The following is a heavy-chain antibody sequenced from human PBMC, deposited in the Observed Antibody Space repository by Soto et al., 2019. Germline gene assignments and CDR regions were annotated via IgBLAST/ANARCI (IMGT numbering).Heavy chain of an antibody. CDR1: GFTFSSYA. J-gene: IGHJ4*02. V-gene: IGHV3-30-3*01. CDR2: ISYDGSNK. Sequence: GGSLRLSCAASGFTFSSYAMHWVRQAPGKGLEWVAVISYDGSNKYYADSVKGRFTISRDNSKNTLYLQMNSLRAEDTAVYYCARDIFPPYFDWLWHWGQGTLVTVSS. CDR3: ARDIFPPYFDWLWH. D-gene: IGHD3-9*01.